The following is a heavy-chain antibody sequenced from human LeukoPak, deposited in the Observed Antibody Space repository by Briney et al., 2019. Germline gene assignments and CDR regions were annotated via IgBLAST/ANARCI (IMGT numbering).Heavy chain of an antibody. CDR2: ISYDGSNK. CDR1: GFTFSNYW. V-gene: IGHV3-30*03. D-gene: IGHD1-14*01. CDR3: ARDFLDVALTYYYYYGMDV. J-gene: IGHJ6*04. Sequence: GGSLRLSCAASGFTFSNYWMSWVRQAPGKGLEWVAVISYDGSNKYYADSVKGRFTISRDNSKNTLYLQMNSLRAEDTAVYYCARDFLDVALTYYYYYGMDVWGKGTTVTVSS.